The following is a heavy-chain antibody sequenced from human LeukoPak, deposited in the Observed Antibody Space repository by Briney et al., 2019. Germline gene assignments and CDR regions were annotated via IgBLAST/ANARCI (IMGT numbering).Heavy chain of an antibody. CDR1: GGSISSYY. J-gene: IGHJ3*02. D-gene: IGHD3-22*01. Sequence: SETLSLTCVVSGGSISSYYWNWIRQPPGKGLEWIGYISYTGSTNYNPSLKSRVTLSLDTSKNQFPLNLSSVTAADTAVYYCARGYYYDRGAFDIWGQGTMVTVSS. V-gene: IGHV4-59*01. CDR2: ISYTGST. CDR3: ARGYYYDRGAFDI.